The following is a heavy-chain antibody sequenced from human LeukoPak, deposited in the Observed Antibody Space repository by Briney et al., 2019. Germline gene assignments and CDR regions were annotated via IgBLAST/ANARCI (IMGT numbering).Heavy chain of an antibody. V-gene: IGHV4-59*01. CDR3: ARDYISSGYYWS. D-gene: IGHD3-22*01. CDR2: IYYDGST. CDR1: GGSLSTYY. J-gene: IGHJ4*02. Sequence: PSETLSLTCTVSGGSLSTYYWTWIRQPPGKGLEWIGYIYYDGSTNYNPSLKSRVTMSVNTSESQCSLKLNSVTAADTAVYYCARDYISSGYYWSWGQGNLVTVSS.